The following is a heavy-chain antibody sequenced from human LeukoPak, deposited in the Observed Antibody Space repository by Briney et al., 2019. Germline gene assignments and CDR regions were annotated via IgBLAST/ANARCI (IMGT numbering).Heavy chain of an antibody. J-gene: IGHJ4*02. CDR3: ARFSGRN. D-gene: IGHD2-15*01. Sequence: GGSLRLSCAASGFTFSSYGMHWVRQAPGKGLEWVASVKKDASEKYYVDSVKGRFTISRDNAKNSLYLQMNSLRVEDTAVYYCARFSGRNWGQGTLVTVSS. CDR1: GFTFSSYG. V-gene: IGHV3-7*01. CDR2: VKKDASEK.